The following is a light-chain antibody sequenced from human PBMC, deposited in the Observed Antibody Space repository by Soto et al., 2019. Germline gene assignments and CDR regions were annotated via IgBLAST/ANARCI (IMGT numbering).Light chain of an antibody. J-gene: IGKJ1*01. Sequence: DIQMTQSPSTLSAFVGDRVTITCRASQSISSWLAWYQQKPGKAPKFLIYRASSLESGVPSRFSGSGSGTEFTLTISSLQSEDFAVYYCQKYKNGWAFGQGTKVE. V-gene: IGKV1-5*01. CDR1: QSISSW. CDR3: QKYKNGWA. CDR2: RAS.